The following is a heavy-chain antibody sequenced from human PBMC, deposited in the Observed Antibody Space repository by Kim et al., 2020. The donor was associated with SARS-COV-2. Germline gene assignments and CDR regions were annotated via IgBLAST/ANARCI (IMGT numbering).Heavy chain of an antibody. D-gene: IGHD4-17*01. CDR3: ARHFDYPKAFDI. J-gene: IGHJ3*02. V-gene: IGHV4-39*01. Sequence: SVPLHRSRVPISVDTSKNQFSLKRGAVTAADTALYYCARHFDYPKAFDIWGQGTMVTVSS.